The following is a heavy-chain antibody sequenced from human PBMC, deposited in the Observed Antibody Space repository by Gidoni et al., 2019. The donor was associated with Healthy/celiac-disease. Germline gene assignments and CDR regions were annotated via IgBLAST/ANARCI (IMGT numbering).Heavy chain of an antibody. D-gene: IGHD3-10*01. CDR2: INHSGST. CDR1: GGSFSGYY. J-gene: IGHJ6*02. V-gene: IGHV4-34*01. Sequence: HVQLQQWGAGLLKPSETLSLTCAVYGGSFSGYYWSWIRQPPGKGLEWIGEINHSGSTNYNPSLKSRVTISVDTSKNQFSLKLSSVTAADTAVYYCARVMVRGVMIFYYYGMDVWGQGTTVTVSS. CDR3: ARVMVRGVMIFYYYGMDV.